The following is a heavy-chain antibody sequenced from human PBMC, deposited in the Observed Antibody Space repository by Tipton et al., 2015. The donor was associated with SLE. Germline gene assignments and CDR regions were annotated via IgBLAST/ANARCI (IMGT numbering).Heavy chain of an antibody. CDR2: ISGSGGST. J-gene: IGHJ4*02. CDR3: AKVSGFAIFGGVIEYVFDY. Sequence: SLRLSCAASGFTFSSYWMSWVRQAPGKGLEWVSAISGSGGSTYYADSVKGRFTISRDNSKNTLYLQMNSLRAEDTAVYYCAKVSGFAIFGGVIEYVFDYRGQGTLVTVSS. V-gene: IGHV3-23*01. D-gene: IGHD3-3*01. CDR1: GFTFSSYW.